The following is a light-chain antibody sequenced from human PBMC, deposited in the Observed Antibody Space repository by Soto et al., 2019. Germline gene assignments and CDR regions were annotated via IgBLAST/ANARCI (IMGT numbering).Light chain of an antibody. CDR1: QSVSGN. CDR3: QQYNNWPRT. J-gene: IGKJ1*01. V-gene: IGKV3-15*01. Sequence: EIVMTQSPATLSVSPGERATLSCRASQSVSGNLAWYQQKPGQAPRLLIYGASTGATGIPARFSGSGSGTEFTLNISSLQSEDVAVYYCQQYNNWPRTFGQGTKVDIK. CDR2: GAS.